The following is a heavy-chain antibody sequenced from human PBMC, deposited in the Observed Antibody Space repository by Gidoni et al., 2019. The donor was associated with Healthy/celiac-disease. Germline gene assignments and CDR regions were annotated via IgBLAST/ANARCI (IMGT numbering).Heavy chain of an antibody. J-gene: IGHJ4*02. CDR3: AKEVSCSGGSCYPDY. D-gene: IGHD2-15*01. CDR1: GFTFSSYG. Sequence: QVQLVESGGGVVQPGRSLSLSCAASGFTFSSYGMHWVRQAPGKGLEWVAVISYDGSNKYYADSVKGRFTISRDNSKNTLYLQMNSLRAEDTAVYYCAKEVSCSGGSCYPDYWGQGTLVTVSS. CDR2: ISYDGSNK. V-gene: IGHV3-30*18.